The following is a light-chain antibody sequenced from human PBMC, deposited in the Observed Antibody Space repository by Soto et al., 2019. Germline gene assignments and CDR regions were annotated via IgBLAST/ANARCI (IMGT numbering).Light chain of an antibody. Sequence: QSVLTQPPSVSATPGQKVTISCSGSSPSIGSNYVSWYPQVPGTAPKLLIYENNKRPSGIPDRFSGSKSGTSATLGITGLQAGDEADYYCGTWDSSLSVGVFGTGTKVTVL. J-gene: IGLJ1*01. CDR1: SPSIGSNY. CDR3: GTWDSSLSVGV. V-gene: IGLV1-51*02. CDR2: ENN.